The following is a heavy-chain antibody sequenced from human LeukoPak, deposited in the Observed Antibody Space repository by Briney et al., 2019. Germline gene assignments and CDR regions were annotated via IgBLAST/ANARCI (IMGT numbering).Heavy chain of an antibody. J-gene: IGHJ4*02. V-gene: IGHV1-69*13. CDR2: IIPIFGTA. Sequence: SVKVSCKASGGTFSSYAISWVRQAPGQGLEWMGGIIPIFGTANYAQKFQGRVTITADESTSTAYMELSSLRSEDAAVYYCARVGRVLRYFDWLLDYWGQGTLVTVSS. CDR3: ARVGRVLRYFDWLLDY. CDR1: GGTFSSYA. D-gene: IGHD3-9*01.